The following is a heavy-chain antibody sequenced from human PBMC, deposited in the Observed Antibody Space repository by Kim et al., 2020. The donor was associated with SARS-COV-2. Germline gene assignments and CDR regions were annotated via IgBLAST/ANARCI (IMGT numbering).Heavy chain of an antibody. J-gene: IGHJ5*02. V-gene: IGHV1-69*13. CDR1: GGTFSSYA. D-gene: IGHD6-6*01. CDR2: IIPIFGTA. CDR3: ASRGYTSIAARDGFWFDP. Sequence: SVKVSCKASGGTFSSYAISWVRQAPGQGLEWMGGIIPIFGTANYAQKFQGRVTITADESTSTAYMELSSLRSEDTAVYYCASRGYTSIAARDGFWFDPWGQGTLVTVSS.